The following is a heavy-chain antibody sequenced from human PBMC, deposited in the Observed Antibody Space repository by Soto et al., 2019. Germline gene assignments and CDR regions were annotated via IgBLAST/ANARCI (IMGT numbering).Heavy chain of an antibody. CDR3: ARAYQYDSSFGAFDI. D-gene: IGHD3-22*01. CDR2: IKQDGSEQ. V-gene: IGHV3-7*01. J-gene: IGHJ3*02. Sequence: EVKLVQSGGGLVRPGGSLRLSCAASEFTFTNYWMTWVRQAPGKGLEWVANIKQDGSEQYYLDSVRGRFIISRDNADNSLFLQMDSLRAEDTAIYYCARAYQYDSSFGAFDIWGQGTMVTVSS. CDR1: EFTFTNYW.